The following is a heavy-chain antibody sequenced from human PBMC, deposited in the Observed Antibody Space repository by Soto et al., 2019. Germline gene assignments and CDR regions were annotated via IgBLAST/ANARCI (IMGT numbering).Heavy chain of an antibody. CDR3: ARGFSWTVGMNV. CDR1: GCTFTSYD. J-gene: IGHJ6*02. D-gene: IGHD3-3*01. Sequence: QVQLVQSGAEVKKPGASVKVSCKASGCTFTSYDIYWVRQATGQGLKWMGWMNRNSGNTGYAQKFQRRVIITTNTSISTDYMELSSLRSEGRAVYYCARGFSWTVGMNVWGPGTTVTV. V-gene: IGHV1-8*01. CDR2: MNRNSGNT.